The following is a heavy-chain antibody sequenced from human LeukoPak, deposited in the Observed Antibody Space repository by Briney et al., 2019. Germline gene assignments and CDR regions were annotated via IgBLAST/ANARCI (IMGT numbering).Heavy chain of an antibody. D-gene: IGHD3-3*01. CDR3: ARDPFPNDFWSGYPDY. CDR2: ISGSGGST. CDR1: GFTFSSYA. V-gene: IGHV3-23*01. Sequence: KSGGSLRLSCAASGFTFSSYAMSWVRQAPGKGLEWVSAISGSGGSTYYADSVKGRFTISRDNSKNTLYLQMNSLRAEDTAAYYCARDPFPNDFWSGYPDYWGQGTLVTVSS. J-gene: IGHJ4*02.